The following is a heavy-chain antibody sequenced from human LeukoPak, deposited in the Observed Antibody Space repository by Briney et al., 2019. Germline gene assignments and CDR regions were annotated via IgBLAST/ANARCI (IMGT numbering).Heavy chain of an antibody. Sequence: SETLSPTCTVSGGSISSYWWSWVRQPPGKGLEWIGHIFHSGSTTYNASLQSRVTMSVDTSKNQFSLNLSFVTAADTALYYCAGFTRYDSGGYYLDYWGQGTLVTVSS. CDR3: AGFTRYDSGGYYLDY. CDR2: IFHSGST. CDR1: GGSISSYW. D-gene: IGHD3-22*01. V-gene: IGHV4-59*08. J-gene: IGHJ4*02.